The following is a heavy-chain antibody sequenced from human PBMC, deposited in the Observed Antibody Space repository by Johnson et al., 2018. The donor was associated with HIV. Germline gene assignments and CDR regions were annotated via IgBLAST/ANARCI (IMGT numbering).Heavy chain of an antibody. J-gene: IGHJ3*02. D-gene: IGHD3-10*01. CDR3: ARAPEVRGVDAFDI. Sequence: QVQLVESGGGLVQPGGSLRLSCAASGFTFSDYYMAWIRQTPGKGLGWVSYITSSGATKYYADSVKGRFTISRDNTENLVYLQMNILSAEDTAVYYCARAPEVRGVDAFDIWGQGTVVTVSS. CDR1: GFTFSDYY. V-gene: IGHV3-11*04. CDR2: ITSSGATK.